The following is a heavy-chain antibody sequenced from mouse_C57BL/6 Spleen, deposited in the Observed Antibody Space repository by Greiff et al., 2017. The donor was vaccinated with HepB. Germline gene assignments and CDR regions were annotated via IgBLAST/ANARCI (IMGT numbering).Heavy chain of an antibody. J-gene: IGHJ2*01. CDR2: INPYNGGT. Sequence: VQLQQSGPVLVKPGASVKMSCKASGYTFTDYYMNWVKQSHGKSLEWIGVINPYNGGTSYNQKFKGKATLTVDKSSSTAYMELNSLTSEDSAVYYCARRGGLKSYYFDYWGQGTTLTVSS. D-gene: IGHD1-3*01. CDR3: ARRGGLKSYYFDY. V-gene: IGHV1-19*01. CDR1: GYTFTDYY.